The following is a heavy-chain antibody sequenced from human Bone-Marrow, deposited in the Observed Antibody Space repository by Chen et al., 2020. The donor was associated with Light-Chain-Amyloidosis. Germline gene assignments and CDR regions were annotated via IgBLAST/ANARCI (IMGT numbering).Heavy chain of an antibody. Sequence: EVQLVESGGGLVKPGGSLRLSCAASGFTFRSHEMNWVRQSPGKGLEWVSSISSSTYIYYADSVKGRFTISRDNAKNSLYLQMRSLRAEDTAVYYCARDNWFDTWGQGTLVTVSS. J-gene: IGHJ5*02. CDR3: ARDNWFDT. CDR1: GFTFRSHE. CDR2: ISSSTYI. V-gene: IGHV3-21*01.